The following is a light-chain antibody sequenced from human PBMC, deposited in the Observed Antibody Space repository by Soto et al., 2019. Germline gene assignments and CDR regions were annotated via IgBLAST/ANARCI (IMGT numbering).Light chain of an antibody. Sequence: SYELTQPPSVSVSPGQTASITCSGEKLGDKYVSWYQQNRGQSPVLVIYQDNKRPSGIPERFSGSNSGNKATLTISVTQAIDAATYYCQAWDSSTAVFGGGTKLTVL. CDR2: QDN. CDR3: QAWDSSTAV. V-gene: IGLV3-1*01. CDR1: KLGDKY. J-gene: IGLJ3*02.